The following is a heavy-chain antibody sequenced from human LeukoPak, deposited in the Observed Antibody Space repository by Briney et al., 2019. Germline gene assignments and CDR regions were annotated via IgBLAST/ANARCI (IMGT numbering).Heavy chain of an antibody. CDR2: ISGSGGST. D-gene: IGHD3-3*01. CDR1: GFTFSSYA. Sequence: GGSLRLSCAASGFTFSSYAMSWVRQAPGKGLEWVSAISGSGGSTYYADSVKGRFTISRDNSKNTLYLQMNSLRAEDTAVYYCAKLLNSDFWSGYPNGNWFDPWGQGTLVTVSS. J-gene: IGHJ5*02. CDR3: AKLLNSDFWSGYPNGNWFDP. V-gene: IGHV3-23*01.